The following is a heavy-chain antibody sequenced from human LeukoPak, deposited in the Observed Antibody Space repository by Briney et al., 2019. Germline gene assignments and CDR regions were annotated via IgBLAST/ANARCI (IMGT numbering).Heavy chain of an antibody. D-gene: IGHD4-17*01. CDR1: GFTFMNYG. Sequence: GSLRLSCAASGFTFMNYGMHWVRQAPGKGLEWVAVISYDGSNKYYADSVKGRFTISRDNSKNTLYLQMNSLRTEDTAVYYCAKGGDYGDLGYYFDYWGQGTLVTVSS. CDR2: ISYDGSNK. CDR3: AKGGDYGDLGYYFDY. V-gene: IGHV3-30*18. J-gene: IGHJ4*02.